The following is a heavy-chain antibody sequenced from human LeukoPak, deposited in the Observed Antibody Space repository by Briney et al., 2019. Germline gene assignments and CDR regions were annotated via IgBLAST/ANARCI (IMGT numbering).Heavy chain of an antibody. Sequence: GGSLRLSCAVSGITLSNYGMSWVRQAPGKGLEWVSGISGSGGNTYYADSVKGRFTISRDNSKNTLYLQTNSLRAEDTAVYFCAKRGVVIRVILVGFHKEAYYFDSWGQGALVTVPS. CDR1: GITLSNYG. CDR2: ISGSGGNT. D-gene: IGHD3-22*01. V-gene: IGHV3-23*01. J-gene: IGHJ4*02. CDR3: AKRGVVIRVILVGFHKEAYYFDS.